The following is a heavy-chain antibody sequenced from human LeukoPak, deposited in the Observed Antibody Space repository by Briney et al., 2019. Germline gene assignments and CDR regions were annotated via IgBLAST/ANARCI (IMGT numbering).Heavy chain of an antibody. CDR3: ARVGSSSFDY. Sequence: ASVKVSCKASGYTFTSYYIHWVRQAPGQGLEWMGIITPSGGSTSYAQKFQGRVTMTRDTSTTTVYMELSSLRSEDTAVYYCARVGSSSFDYWGQGALVTVSS. D-gene: IGHD1-26*01. CDR2: ITPSGGST. V-gene: IGHV1-46*01. J-gene: IGHJ4*02. CDR1: GYTFTSYY.